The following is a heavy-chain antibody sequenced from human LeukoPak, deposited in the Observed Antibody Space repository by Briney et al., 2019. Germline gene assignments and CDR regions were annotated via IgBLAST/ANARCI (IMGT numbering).Heavy chain of an antibody. V-gene: IGHV4-34*01. CDR2: INHSGST. Sequence: SETLSLTCAVYGGSFSGYYWSWIRQPPGKGLEWIGEINHSGSTNYNPSLKSRVTISVDTSKNQFSLRLSSVTAADTAVYYCARHRVPWYWDFDLRGRGTLVTASS. D-gene: IGHD4/OR15-4a*01. CDR1: GGSFSGYY. J-gene: IGHJ2*01. CDR3: ARHRVPWYWDFDL.